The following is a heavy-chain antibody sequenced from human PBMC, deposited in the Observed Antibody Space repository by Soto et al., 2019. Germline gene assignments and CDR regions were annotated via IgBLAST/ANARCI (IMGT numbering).Heavy chain of an antibody. CDR3: ARGLRRRGNDY. Sequence: SETLSLTCAVYGGSFSGYYWSWIRQPPGKGLEWIGEINHSGSTNYNPSLKSRVTISVDTSKNQFSLKLSSVTAADTAVYYCARGLRRRGNDYWGQGTLVTVSS. V-gene: IGHV4-34*01. J-gene: IGHJ4*02. CDR1: GGSFSGYY. CDR2: INHSGST.